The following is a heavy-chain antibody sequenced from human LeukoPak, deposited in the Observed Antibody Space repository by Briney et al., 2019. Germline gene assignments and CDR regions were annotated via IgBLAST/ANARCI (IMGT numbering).Heavy chain of an antibody. CDR2: INHNGNVN. D-gene: IGHD3-16*01. CDR1: GFTFSSYW. V-gene: IGHV3-7*03. J-gene: IGHJ6*02. Sequence: GGPLRLSCAASGFTFSSYWMNGARQAPGKGLEWVASINHNGNVNYYVDSVKGRFTISRDNAKNSLYLQMSNLRAEDTAVYFCARGGGLDVWGQGATVTVSS. CDR3: ARGGGLDV.